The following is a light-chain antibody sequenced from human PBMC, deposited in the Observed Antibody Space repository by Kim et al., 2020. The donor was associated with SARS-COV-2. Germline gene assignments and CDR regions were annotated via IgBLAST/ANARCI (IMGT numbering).Light chain of an antibody. Sequence: DIVMTQSPDSLAVSLGERASINCKSSQSVLYSSNNRNYLAWYQQKPRQPPKLLIYWASTRESGVPDRFSGSGSGTDFTLTISSLQAEDVAVYYCQHYFDPPFAFGQGTKVEI. CDR3: QHYFDPPFA. CDR1: QSVLYSSNNRNY. CDR2: WAS. V-gene: IGKV4-1*01. J-gene: IGKJ2*01.